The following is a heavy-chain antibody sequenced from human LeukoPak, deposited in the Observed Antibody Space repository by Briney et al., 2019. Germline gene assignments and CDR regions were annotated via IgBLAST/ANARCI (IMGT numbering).Heavy chain of an antibody. CDR3: ETGVFCATTTCPGYQHYYYFMDG. CDR2: LDRKNGDT. CDR1: GFTLADLS. V-gene: IGHV1-24*01. D-gene: IGHD2-2*01. Sequence: SVNLSCKVSGFTLADLSMHCVRQAPGKGLEWVRGLDRKNGDTMYGQSFRGRVTLTEDTSTGTAYMDLSSLTAEHTSVYYCETGVFCATTTCPGYQHYYYFMDGWGKGTTVTVSS. J-gene: IGHJ6*03.